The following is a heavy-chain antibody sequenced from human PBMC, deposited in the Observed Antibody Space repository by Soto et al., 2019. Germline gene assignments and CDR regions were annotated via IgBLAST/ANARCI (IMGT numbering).Heavy chain of an antibody. CDR3: TLAGWSAEVFDI. V-gene: IGHV1-69*02. CDR2: IIPMFDIA. D-gene: IGHD6-19*01. J-gene: IGHJ3*02. CDR1: GGSFSIYT. Sequence: QVQLVQSGVEVKKPGSSVKVSCKASGGSFSIYTIFWVRQAPGQGLEWMGRIIPMFDIANYAQNFQGRVTINADKATGTVYMEMISLRSDDTAIYYCTLAGWSAEVFDIWGQGTLVTVSS.